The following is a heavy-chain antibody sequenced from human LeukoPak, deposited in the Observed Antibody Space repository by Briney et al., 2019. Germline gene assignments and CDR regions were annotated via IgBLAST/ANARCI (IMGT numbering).Heavy chain of an antibody. CDR3: AQISVDTSRDRWSDFDS. D-gene: IGHD5-18*01. V-gene: IGHV3-23*01. CDR2: LSSTGINT. J-gene: IGHJ4*02. Sequence: PGGSLRLSCAASGFTFNTYAMTWLRQAPGKGLEWVSALSSTGINTYYADSVKGRFIVSRDNSKNMLYLQMNGLRVKDTAVYYCAQISVDTSRDRWSDFDSWGQGILVTVSS. CDR1: GFTFNTYA.